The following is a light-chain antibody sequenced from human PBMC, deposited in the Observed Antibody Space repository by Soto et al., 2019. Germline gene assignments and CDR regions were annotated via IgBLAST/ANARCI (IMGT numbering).Light chain of an antibody. CDR1: QSVGTN. CDR2: GAS. CDR3: QQLNYWPRIT. Sequence: EIVMTPSPATVSVSPGQSSTLSCRASQSVGTNLAWYQQRPGQAPRLLVYGASTRASGIPPRFSGSGSGTDFTLTISSPQSEDFAVYYCQQLNYWPRITFGQGTRLEIK. V-gene: IGKV3-15*01. J-gene: IGKJ5*01.